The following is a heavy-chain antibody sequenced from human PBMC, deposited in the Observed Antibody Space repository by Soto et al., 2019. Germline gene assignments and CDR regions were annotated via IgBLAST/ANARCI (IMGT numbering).Heavy chain of an antibody. J-gene: IGHJ6*03. CDR1: GGSISSSSYY. CDR2: IYYSGST. D-gene: IGHD2-2*01. Sequence: PSETLSLTCTVSGGSISSSSYYWGWIRQPPGKGLEWIGSIYYSGSTYYNPSLKSRVTISVDTSKNQFSLKLSSVTAADTAVYYCARHMVVVPAARRSDYYYMDVWGKETTVTVSS. CDR3: ARHMVVVPAARRSDYYYMDV. V-gene: IGHV4-39*01.